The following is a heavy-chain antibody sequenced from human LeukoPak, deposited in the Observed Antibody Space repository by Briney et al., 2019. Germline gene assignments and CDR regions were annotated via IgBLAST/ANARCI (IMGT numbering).Heavy chain of an antibody. D-gene: IGHD4-17*01. V-gene: IGHV3-23*01. CDR2: IRGSGRHT. Sequence: GGSLRLSYVASGFTFSNYAMMWVRQTQERRLEWVSAIRGSGRHTFYADSVKGRFTISRDNFKNTLYLQMNSLRADDSAVYHCARDPNGDYIGAFDFQRWGLGTLVTVSS. J-gene: IGHJ1*01. CDR3: ARDPNGDYIGAFDFQR. CDR1: GFTFSNYA.